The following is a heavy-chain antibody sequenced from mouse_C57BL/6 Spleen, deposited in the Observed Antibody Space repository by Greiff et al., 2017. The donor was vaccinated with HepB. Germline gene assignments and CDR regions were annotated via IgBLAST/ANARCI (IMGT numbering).Heavy chain of an antibody. Sequence: QVQLKESGPGLVAPSQSLSITCTVSGFSLTSYAISWVRQPPGKGLEWLGVMWPGGGTNYNSALKSRLSISKDNSKSQVFLKMNSLQTDDTARYYCARDDCYYVYYAIDYWGQGTSVTVSS. CDR2: MWPGGGT. CDR3: ARDDCYYVYYAIDY. V-gene: IGHV2-9-1*01. J-gene: IGHJ4*01. D-gene: IGHD2-3*01. CDR1: GFSLTSYA.